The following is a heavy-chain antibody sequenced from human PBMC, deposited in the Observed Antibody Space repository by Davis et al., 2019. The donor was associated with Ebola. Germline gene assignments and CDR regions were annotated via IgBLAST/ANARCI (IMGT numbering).Heavy chain of an antibody. CDR2: FDPEDGET. J-gene: IGHJ4*02. CDR3: ATDLRGGFDY. Sequence: AASVKVSCKASGYTFTGYYMRWVRQAPGKGLEWMGGFDPEDGETIYAQKFQGRVTMTEDTSTDTAYMELSSLRSEDTAVYYCATDLRGGFDYWGQGTLVTVSS. D-gene: IGHD3-16*01. CDR1: GYTFTGYY. V-gene: IGHV1-24*01.